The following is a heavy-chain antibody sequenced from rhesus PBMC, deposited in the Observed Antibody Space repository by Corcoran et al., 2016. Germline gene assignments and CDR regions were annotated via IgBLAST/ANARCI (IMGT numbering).Heavy chain of an antibody. J-gene: IGHJ4*01. V-gene: IGHV1-111*02. CDR3: ARGIAAASFDY. CDR2: VDPEDGEA. D-gene: IGHD6-13*01. Sequence: EVQLVQSGAEVKKPGATVKISCKASGYTFTDHYLYWVRQAPGKGLGGMGGVDPEDGEADYAQRCQDRDTITADIATDTAYMELNSLRSEDTAVYYCARGIAAASFDYWGQGVLVTVSS. CDR1: GYTFTDHY.